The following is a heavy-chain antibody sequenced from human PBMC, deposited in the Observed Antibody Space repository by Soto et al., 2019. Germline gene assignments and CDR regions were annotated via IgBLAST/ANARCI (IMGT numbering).Heavy chain of an antibody. CDR3: AKEVIVVVPAAMNYYGMDV. V-gene: IGHV3-23*01. J-gene: IGHJ6*02. CDR1: GFTFSSYA. Sequence: EVQLLESGGGLVQPGGSLRLSCAASGFTFSSYAMSWVRQAPGKGLERVSAISGSGGSTYYADSVKGRFTISRDNSKNTLYLQMNSLRAEDTAVYYCAKEVIVVVPAAMNYYGMDVWGQGTTVTVSS. D-gene: IGHD2-2*01. CDR2: ISGSGGST.